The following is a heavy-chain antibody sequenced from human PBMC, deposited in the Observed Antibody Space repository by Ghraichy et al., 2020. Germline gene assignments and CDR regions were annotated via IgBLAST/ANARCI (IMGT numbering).Heavy chain of an antibody. CDR2: ISSGSSTI. D-gene: IGHD2-15*01. CDR1: GFTFSNYY. Sequence: GGSLRLSCAASGFTFSNYYMNWVRQVPGKGLEWVSHISSGSSTIYYADSVKGRFTISRDNAKNSLYLQMNSLRDEDTAVYYCARRDCSGGSCYSDYWGQGTLVTVSS. J-gene: IGHJ4*02. CDR3: ARRDCSGGSCYSDY. V-gene: IGHV3-48*02.